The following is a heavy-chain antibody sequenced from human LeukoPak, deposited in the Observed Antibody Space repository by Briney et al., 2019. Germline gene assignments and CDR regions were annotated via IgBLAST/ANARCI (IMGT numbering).Heavy chain of an antibody. CDR1: GFTFSSYE. V-gene: IGHV3-48*03. J-gene: IGHJ4*02. CDR2: ISSSGSTI. D-gene: IGHD2-21*02. CDR3: ARWRENDYS. Sequence: PEGSLRLSCAASGFTFSSYEMNWVRQAPGKGLEWVSYISSSGSTIYYADSVKGRFTISRDNAKNSLYLQMNSLRAEDTAVYYCARWRENDYSWGQGTLVTVSS.